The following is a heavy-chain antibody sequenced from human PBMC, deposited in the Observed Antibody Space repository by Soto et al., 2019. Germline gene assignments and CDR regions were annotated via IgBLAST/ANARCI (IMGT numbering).Heavy chain of an antibody. CDR3: IDYNSAWFYFDY. CDR2: IYYTGST. CDR1: GGSITSSSYY. D-gene: IGHD6-19*01. J-gene: IGHJ4*02. Sequence: SETLSLTCTVSGGSITSSSYYWGWIRQPPGKGLEWIGNIYYTGSTYYNPSLKSRVTISVDTSKNHFSLRVEDTALYYCVKGLNIDYNSAWFYFDYWGQGTVVTVSS. V-gene: IGHV4-39*02.